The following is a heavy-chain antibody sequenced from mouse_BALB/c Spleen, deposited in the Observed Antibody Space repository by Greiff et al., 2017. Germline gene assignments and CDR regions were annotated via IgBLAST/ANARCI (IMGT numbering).Heavy chain of an antibody. CDR2: INPSTGYT. Sequence: VKLQQSGAELAKPGASVKMSCKASGYTFTSYWMHWVKQRPGQGLEWIGYINPSTGYTEYNQKFKDKATLTADKSSSTAYMQLSSLTSEDSAVYYCERWGDPYCAMDYWGQGTSVTVSS. J-gene: IGHJ4*01. CDR3: ERWGDPYCAMDY. D-gene: IGHD2-13*01. V-gene: IGHV1-7*01. CDR1: GYTFTSYW.